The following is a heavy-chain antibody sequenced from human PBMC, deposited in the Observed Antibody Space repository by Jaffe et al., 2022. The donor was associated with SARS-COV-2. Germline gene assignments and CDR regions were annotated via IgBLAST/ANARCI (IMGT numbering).Heavy chain of an antibody. CDR3: AREGDDDSGYLKD. CDR1: GFTFSKYW. J-gene: IGHJ4*02. D-gene: IGHD3-9*01. Sequence: EVQLVESGGGLVQPGGSLRLSCAASGFTFSKYWMHWVRQAPGKGLVWVSRINKDGSGTSHADSVKGRFTISRDNAKNTLYLQMNSLRVEDTAVYYCAREGDDDSGYLKDWGQGTVVTVSS. V-gene: IGHV3-74*01. CDR2: INKDGSGT.